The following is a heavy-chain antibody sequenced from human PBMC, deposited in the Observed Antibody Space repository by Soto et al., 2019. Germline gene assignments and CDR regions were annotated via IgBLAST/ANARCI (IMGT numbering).Heavy chain of an antibody. CDR3: ARGYDSSGYFYYYYYGMDV. CDR2: ISAYNGNT. J-gene: IGHJ6*02. Sequence: QVQLVQSGAEVKKPGASVKVSCKASGYTFTSYGISWVRQAPGQGLEWMGWISAYNGNTNYAQKLQGRVTMTTDTSTSPAYMELRSLRSDDTAVYYCARGYDSSGYFYYYYYGMDVWGQGTTVTVSS. CDR1: GYTFTSYG. V-gene: IGHV1-18*01. D-gene: IGHD3-22*01.